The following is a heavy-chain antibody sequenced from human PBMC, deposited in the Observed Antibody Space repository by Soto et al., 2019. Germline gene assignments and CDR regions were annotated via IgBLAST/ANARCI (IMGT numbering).Heavy chain of an antibody. J-gene: IGHJ5*02. V-gene: IGHV5-10-1*01. CDR2: IDPSDSYT. D-gene: IGHD6-13*01. Sequence: GESLKISCKGSGYSFTSYWISWVRQMPGKGLEWMGRIDPSDSYTNYSPSFQGHVTISADKSISTAYLQWSSLKASDTAMYYCARRPSYSSSWHNWFDTWGQGTLVTVSS. CDR3: ARRPSYSSSWHNWFDT. CDR1: GYSFTSYW.